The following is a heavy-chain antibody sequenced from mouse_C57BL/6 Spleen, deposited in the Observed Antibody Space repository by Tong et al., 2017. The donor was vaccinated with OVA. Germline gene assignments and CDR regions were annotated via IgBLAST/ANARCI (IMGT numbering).Heavy chain of an antibody. CDR1: GYTFTSYW. Sequence: VQLQESGAELVMPGASVKLSCKASGYTFTSYWMHWVKQRPGQGLEWIGEIDPSDSYTNYNQKFKGKATLTVDKSSSTAYMQLSSLTSEDSAVYYCARGAKPLYFDYWGQGTTLTVSS. D-gene: IGHD3-1*01. CDR2: IDPSDSYT. J-gene: IGHJ2*01. V-gene: IGHV1-69*01. CDR3: ARGAKPLYFDY.